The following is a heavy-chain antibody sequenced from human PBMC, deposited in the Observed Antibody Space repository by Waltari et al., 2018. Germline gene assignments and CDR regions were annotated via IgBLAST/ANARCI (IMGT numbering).Heavy chain of an antibody. J-gene: IGHJ4*02. CDR1: GGSISSGGYY. CDR2: IDYSGST. V-gene: IGHV4-31*03. CDR3: ARGAPPFALGRLDY. Sequence: QVQLQESGPGLVKPSQTLSLTCTVSGGSISSGGYYWSWIRQHPGKGLEWIGYIDYSGSTYYNSSLKSRVTIAVDTSKNQFSLKLSSVTAADTAVYYCARGAPPFALGRLDYWGQGTLVTVSS. D-gene: IGHD7-27*01.